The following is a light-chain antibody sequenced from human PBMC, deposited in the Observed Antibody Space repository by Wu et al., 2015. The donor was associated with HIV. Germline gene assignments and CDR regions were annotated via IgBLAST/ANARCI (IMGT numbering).Light chain of an antibody. J-gene: IGKJ4*01. CDR1: QDISNA. V-gene: IGKV1-NL1*01. Sequence: DIQMTQSPSSLSASVGDRVTITCRASQDISNALAWYQQKPGKAPTLLLYAASRLESGVPSRFSGSGSGTDYTLTVSSLQPEDFASYYCQQYYDTPLTFGGGTKVEIK. CDR2: AAS. CDR3: QQYYDTPLT.